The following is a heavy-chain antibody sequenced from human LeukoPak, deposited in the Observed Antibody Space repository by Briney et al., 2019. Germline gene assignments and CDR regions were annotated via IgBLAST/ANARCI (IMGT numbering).Heavy chain of an antibody. CDR3: ATRDTTMVINAFDI. Sequence: PGGSLRLSCVVSGFTVSSNYMNWVRQAPGKGLEWVSVIYTGGSTYYADSVKGRFTISRDNSKNTVYLQMNSLRAEDTAAYYCATRDTTMVINAFDIWGQGTMVTVSS. CDR2: IYTGGST. V-gene: IGHV3-66*04. D-gene: IGHD5-18*01. J-gene: IGHJ3*02. CDR1: GFTVSSNY.